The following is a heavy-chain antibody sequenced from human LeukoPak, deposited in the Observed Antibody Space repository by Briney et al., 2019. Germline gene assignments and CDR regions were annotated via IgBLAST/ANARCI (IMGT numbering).Heavy chain of an antibody. J-gene: IGHJ5*02. Sequence: SETLSLTCTVSGGSISSSSYYWGWIRQPPGKGLEWIGSIYYSGSTYYNPSLKSRVTISVDTSKNQFSLKLSSVTAADTAVYYCARRTRYYYDSSGYSPSRWFDPWGQGTLVTVSS. CDR2: IYYSGST. D-gene: IGHD3-22*01. V-gene: IGHV4-39*01. CDR1: GGSISSSSYY. CDR3: ARRTRYYYDSSGYSPSRWFDP.